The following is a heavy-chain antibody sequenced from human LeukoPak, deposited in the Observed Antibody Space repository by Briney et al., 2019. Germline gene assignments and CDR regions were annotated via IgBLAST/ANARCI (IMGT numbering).Heavy chain of an antibody. CDR1: GFTFSSYS. Sequence: GGSLRLSCAASGFTFSSYSMNWVRQAPGKGLEWVSYISSSSSTIYYADSVKGRFTISRDNAKNSLYLQMNSLRAEDTAVYYCAQRVYSGSYDYWGQGTLVTVSS. V-gene: IGHV3-48*01. D-gene: IGHD1-26*01. CDR3: AQRVYSGSYDY. CDR2: ISSSSSTI. J-gene: IGHJ4*02.